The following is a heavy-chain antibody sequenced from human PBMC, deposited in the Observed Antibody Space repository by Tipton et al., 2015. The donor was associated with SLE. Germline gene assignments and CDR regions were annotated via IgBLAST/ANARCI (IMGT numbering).Heavy chain of an antibody. CDR2: IYYSGST. V-gene: IGHV4-59*01. CDR3: ARHGAVLGWFDP. CDR1: GGSISSYY. D-gene: IGHD1-1*01. J-gene: IGHJ5*02. Sequence: TLSLTCTVSGGSISSYYWSWIRQPPGKGLEWIGSIYYSGSTNYNPSLKSRVTISVDTSKNQFSLKVSSVTAADTAVYYCARHGAVLGWFDPWGQGTLVTVSS.